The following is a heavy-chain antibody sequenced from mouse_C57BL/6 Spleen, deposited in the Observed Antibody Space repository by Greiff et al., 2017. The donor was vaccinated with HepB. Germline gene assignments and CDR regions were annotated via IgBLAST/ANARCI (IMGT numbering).Heavy chain of an antibody. CDR3: AKEGYYYGSSWYFDV. CDR2: IYPSDSET. D-gene: IGHD1-1*01. Sequence: QVQLKQPGAELVRPGSSVKLSCKASGYTFTSYWMDWVKQRPGQGLEWIGNIYPSDSETHYNQKFKDKATLTVDKSSSTAYMQLSSLTSEDSAVYYCAKEGYYYGSSWYFDVWGTGTTVTVSS. CDR1: GYTFTSYW. V-gene: IGHV1-61*01. J-gene: IGHJ1*03.